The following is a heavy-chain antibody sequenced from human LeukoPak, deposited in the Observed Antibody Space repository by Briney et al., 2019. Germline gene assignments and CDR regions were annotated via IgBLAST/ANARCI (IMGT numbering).Heavy chain of an antibody. CDR1: GGSISSYY. CDR3: ARHFVSVSAFDI. Sequence: PSETLSLTCTVSGGSISSYYWSWIRQPPGKGLEWIGYIYYSGSTNYNPSLKSRVTISVDTSRNQFSLKLSSVTAADTAVYYCARHFVSVSAFDIWGQGTMVTVSS. CDR2: IYYSGST. J-gene: IGHJ3*02. V-gene: IGHV4-59*08. D-gene: IGHD3-16*02.